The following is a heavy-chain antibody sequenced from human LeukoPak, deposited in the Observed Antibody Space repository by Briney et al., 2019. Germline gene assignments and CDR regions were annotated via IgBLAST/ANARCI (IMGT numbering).Heavy chain of an antibody. V-gene: IGHV3-23*01. CDR2: ISGSGGSA. Sequence: GGSLRLSCAASGFTFSSYAMSWVRQAPGKGLEWVSAISGSGGSAYYADSVKGRFTISRDNSKNTLYLQMNSLRAEDTAVYYCAKDKVGATLYFDYWGQGTLVTVSS. CDR1: GFTFSSYA. J-gene: IGHJ4*02. D-gene: IGHD1-26*01. CDR3: AKDKVGATLYFDY.